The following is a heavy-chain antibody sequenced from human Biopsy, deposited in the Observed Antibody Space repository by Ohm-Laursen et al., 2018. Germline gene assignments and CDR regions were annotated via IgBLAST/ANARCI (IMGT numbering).Heavy chain of an antibody. V-gene: IGHV4-34*01. D-gene: IGHD3-22*01. CDR2: INHSGRT. Sequence: GTLSLTCAVYGDSFNGYYWSWIRRTPGKGLEWIGEINHSGRTNSNPSLKSRITISVDTYKNQFSLKVRFVTAADTAVYYCVRGVDYYDPYHYYALDVWGQGTTVTVSS. J-gene: IGHJ6*02. CDR3: VRGVDYYDPYHYYALDV. CDR1: GDSFNGYY.